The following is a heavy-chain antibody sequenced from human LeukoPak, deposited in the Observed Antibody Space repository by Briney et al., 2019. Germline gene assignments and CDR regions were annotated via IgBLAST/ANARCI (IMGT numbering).Heavy chain of an antibody. CDR1: GFTFSSYA. CDR2: IYRGDAT. V-gene: IGHV3-53*01. D-gene: IGHD3-16*01. CDR3: VREIGNSGNYD. Sequence: GGSLRLSCAASGFTFSSYAMSWVRQAPGKGLEWVSVIYRGDATYYAESVKGRFTISRDTSKNTLYLQMSSLSAEDTAMYYCVREIGNSGNYDWGQGTLVTVSS. J-gene: IGHJ4*02.